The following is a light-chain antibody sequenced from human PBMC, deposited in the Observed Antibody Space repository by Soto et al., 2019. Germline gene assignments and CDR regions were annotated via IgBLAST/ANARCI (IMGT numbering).Light chain of an antibody. V-gene: IGKV1-5*03. Sequence: DLQMTQSPSTLSASVGDRVTITSRASQSISTWLAWYQQKPGKAPKILIYKASTLESGVPSRFSGSGSGTEFALTISSLQPDDFATYYCQQYDSYSRTFGQGTKVDIK. CDR2: KAS. CDR1: QSISTW. CDR3: QQYDSYSRT. J-gene: IGKJ1*01.